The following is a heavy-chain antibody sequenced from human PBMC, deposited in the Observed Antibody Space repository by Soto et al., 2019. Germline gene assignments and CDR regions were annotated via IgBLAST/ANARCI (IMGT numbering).Heavy chain of an antibody. V-gene: IGHV3-23*01. CDR3: AKVSRGIGVVPGALN. CDR2: ISGSGGST. D-gene: IGHD2-2*01. CDR1: GHTFHSYA. J-gene: IGHJ4*02. Sequence: EVQLLESGGGLVQPGGSLRLSCVASGHTFHSYAMSWVRQAPGKGLEWVSGISGSGGSTYYADSVRGRFTISRDDSKNTLYLQMKSMRAEDTAVYYCAKVSRGIGVVPGALNWGQGTLVNVSS.